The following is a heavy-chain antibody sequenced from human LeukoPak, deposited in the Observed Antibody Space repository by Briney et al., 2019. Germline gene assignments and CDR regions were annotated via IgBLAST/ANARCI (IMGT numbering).Heavy chain of an antibody. D-gene: IGHD2-15*01. CDR2: INWNGGST. V-gene: IGHV3-20*04. CDR3: AKENCYDGSCYPFDY. CDR1: GFTFDDYG. Sequence: GGSLRLSCAASGFTFDDYGMSWVRQAPGKGLEWVSGINWNGGSTGYADSVKGRFTISRDNSKNTLFVQMDSLRAEDTAMYYCAKENCYDGSCYPFDYWGQGTLVTVSS. J-gene: IGHJ4*02.